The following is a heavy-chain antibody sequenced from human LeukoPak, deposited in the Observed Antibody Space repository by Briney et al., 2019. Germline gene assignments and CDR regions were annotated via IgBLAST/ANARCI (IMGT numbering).Heavy chain of an antibody. D-gene: IGHD3-10*01. Sequence: SETLSLTCTVSGGSTSSYYWSWIRQPPGKGLEWIGYIYYSGSTYYNPSLKSRVTISVDTSKNQFSLKLSSVTAADTAVYYCARVTESYGSGRRHNYYYYYMDVWGKGTTVTISS. V-gene: IGHV4-59*01. CDR2: IYYSGST. CDR3: ARVTESYGSGRRHNYYYYYMDV. J-gene: IGHJ6*03. CDR1: GGSTSSYY.